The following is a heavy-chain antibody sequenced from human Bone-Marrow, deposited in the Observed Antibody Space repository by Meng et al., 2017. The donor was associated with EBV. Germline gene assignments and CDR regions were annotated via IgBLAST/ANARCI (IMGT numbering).Heavy chain of an antibody. J-gene: IGHJ4*02. D-gene: IGHD3-16*02. Sequence: QVQLVNSGVRWKKPGGSVKGSCKASGYSFTGYGISWVRQAPGQGLEWMGWISAYNGNTNYAQKLQGRVTMTTDTSTSTAYMELRSLRSDDTAVYYCARVRESYDYVWGSYRFFDYWGQGTLVTVSS. CDR1: GYSFTGYG. CDR2: ISAYNGNT. CDR3: ARVRESYDYVWGSYRFFDY. V-gene: IGHV1-18*01.